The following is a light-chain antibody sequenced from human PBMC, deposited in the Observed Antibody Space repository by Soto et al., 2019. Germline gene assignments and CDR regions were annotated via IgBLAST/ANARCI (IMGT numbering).Light chain of an antibody. Sequence: DVVLTPSPLSLPVTPGEPASISCRSSHCLLHSNGYNYLDWYLQKPGQSPQLLIYLGSNRASGVPDRFSGSGSGTDFTLKISRVEAEDVGVYYCMQPLQSWTFGQGTKV. CDR1: HCLLHSNGYNY. CDR2: LGS. V-gene: IGKV2-28*01. CDR3: MQPLQSWT. J-gene: IGKJ1*01.